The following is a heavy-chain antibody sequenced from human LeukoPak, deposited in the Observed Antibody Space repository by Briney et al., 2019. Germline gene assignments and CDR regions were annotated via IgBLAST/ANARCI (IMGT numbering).Heavy chain of an antibody. Sequence: SETLSLTCTVSGGSISSYYWSWIRQPPGKDLEWIGSIYYSGSTYYNPSLKSRVTISVDTSKNQFSLKLSSVTAADTAVYYCTRRSNSQPPNYWGQGTLATVSS. CDR1: GGSISSYY. CDR2: IYYSGST. D-gene: IGHD4-23*01. J-gene: IGHJ4*02. CDR3: TRRSNSQPPNY. V-gene: IGHV4-59*05.